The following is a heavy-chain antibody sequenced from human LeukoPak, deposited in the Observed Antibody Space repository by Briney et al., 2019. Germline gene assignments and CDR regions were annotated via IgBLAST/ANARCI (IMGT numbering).Heavy chain of an antibody. V-gene: IGHV1-58*02. Sequence: ASVKVSCKASGFTFTSSAMQWVRQARGQRLEWIGWIVVGSGNTNYAQKFQERVTITRDMSTSTAYMELSSLRSEDTAVYYCAAIGELAAAVDYWGQGTLVTVPS. J-gene: IGHJ4*02. CDR1: GFTFTSSA. CDR2: IVVGSGNT. CDR3: AAIGELAAAVDY. D-gene: IGHD6-13*01.